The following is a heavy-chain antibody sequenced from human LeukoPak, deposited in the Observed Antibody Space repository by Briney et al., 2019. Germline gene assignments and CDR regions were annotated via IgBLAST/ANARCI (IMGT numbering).Heavy chain of an antibody. Sequence: PGGSLRLSCAASGFTFSSYSMNWVRQAPGKGLEWVANIKPDGSEKHYVDSVKGRLTFARDNAKNSLYLQMNSLRAEDTAVYYCARGDYYGSGSSYHDAFDIWGQGTMVTVSS. D-gene: IGHD3-10*01. CDR3: ARGDYYGSGSSYHDAFDI. CDR2: IKPDGSEK. CDR1: GFTFSSYS. J-gene: IGHJ3*02. V-gene: IGHV3-7*03.